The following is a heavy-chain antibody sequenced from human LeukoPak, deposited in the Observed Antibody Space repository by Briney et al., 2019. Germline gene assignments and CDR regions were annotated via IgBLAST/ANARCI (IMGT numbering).Heavy chain of an antibody. V-gene: IGHV4-39*07. D-gene: IGHD3-10*01. CDR1: GGSISSSSYY. CDR2: IYYSGST. CDR3: ARAQSSGSYYGVVY. Sequence: SETLSLTCTVSGGSISSSSYYWGWIRQPPGKGLEWIGSIYYSGSTYYNPSLKSRVTISVDTSKNQFSLKLSSVTAADTAVYYCARAQSSGSYYGVVYWGQGTLVTVSS. J-gene: IGHJ4*02.